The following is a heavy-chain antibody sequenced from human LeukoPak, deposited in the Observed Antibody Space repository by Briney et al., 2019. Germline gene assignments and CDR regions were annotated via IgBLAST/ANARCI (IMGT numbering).Heavy chain of an antibody. J-gene: IGHJ6*02. D-gene: IGHD3-10*01. V-gene: IGHV6-1*01. CDR2: TYYRSKWYN. Sequence: SQTLSLTCAISGDSVSSNSATWNWIRQSPSRGLEWLGRTYYRSKWYNDYAVSVESRITINPDTSKNQFPLQLNSVTPEDTAVYYCARGSLYGSPLYYYYYGMDVWGQGTTVTVSS. CDR1: GDSVSSNSAT. CDR3: ARGSLYGSPLYYYYYGMDV.